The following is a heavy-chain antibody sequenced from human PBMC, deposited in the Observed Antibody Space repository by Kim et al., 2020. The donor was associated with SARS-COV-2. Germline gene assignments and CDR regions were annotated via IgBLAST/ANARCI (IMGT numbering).Heavy chain of an antibody. D-gene: IGHD2-2*01. V-gene: IGHV1-2*02. CDR1: GYTFTGYY. CDR2: INPNSGGT. J-gene: IGHJ6*02. Sequence: VKVSCKASGYTFTGYYMHWVRQAPGQGLEWMGWINPNSGGTNYAQKFQGRVTMTRDTSISTAYMELSRLRSDDTAVYYCARGRSGDYQLLGPYYYYYGMDVWGQVTTVTVSS. CDR3: ARGRSGDYQLLGPYYYYYGMDV.